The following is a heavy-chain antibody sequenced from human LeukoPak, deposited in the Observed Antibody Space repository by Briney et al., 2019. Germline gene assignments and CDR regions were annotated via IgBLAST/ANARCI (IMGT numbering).Heavy chain of an antibody. Sequence: GGSLRLSCAASGFTFSDHYMDWVRQAPGKGLEWVGRTRNKANSYTTEYAASVKGRFTISRDDSKNSLYLQMNSLKTEDTAVYYCARSYGWELLFDYWGQGTLVTVCS. D-gene: IGHD1-26*01. CDR3: ARSYGWELLFDY. CDR2: TRNKANSYTT. CDR1: GFTFSDHY. J-gene: IGHJ4*02. V-gene: IGHV3-72*01.